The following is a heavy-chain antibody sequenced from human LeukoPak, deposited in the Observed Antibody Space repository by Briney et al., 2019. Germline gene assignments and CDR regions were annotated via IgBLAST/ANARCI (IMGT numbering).Heavy chain of an antibody. J-gene: IGHJ6*03. D-gene: IGHD2-2*01. V-gene: IGHV3-30*02. CDR3: AKDVVVPAAKAPTRAYYYYYYMDV. Sequence: GGSLRLSCAASGFTFSSYGMHWIRQAPGKGLEWVAFIRYDGSNKYCADSVKGRFTISRDNSKNTLYLQMNSLRAEDTAVYYCAKDVVVPAAKAPTRAYYYYYYMDVWGKGTTVTVPS. CDR1: GFTFSSYG. CDR2: IRYDGSNK.